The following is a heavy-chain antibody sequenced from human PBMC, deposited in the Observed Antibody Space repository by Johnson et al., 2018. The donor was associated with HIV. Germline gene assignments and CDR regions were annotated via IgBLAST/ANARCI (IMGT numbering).Heavy chain of an antibody. CDR3: ARDVGLLAYCGGDCADAFDI. J-gene: IGHJ3*02. D-gene: IGHD2-21*01. CDR2: ISWNSGSI. V-gene: IGHV3-9*01. Sequence: QLVESGGGLVQPGGSLRLSCVASGFTFDDYAMHWVRQAPGKGLEWVSGISWNSGSIGYADSVKGRFTISRDNAKNSLYLQMKSLRAEDTAVYYCARDVGLLAYCGGDCADAFDIWGQGTMVTVSS. CDR1: GFTFDDYA.